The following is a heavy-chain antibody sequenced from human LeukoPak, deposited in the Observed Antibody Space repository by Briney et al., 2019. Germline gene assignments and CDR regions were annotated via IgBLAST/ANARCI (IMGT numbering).Heavy chain of an antibody. J-gene: IGHJ5*02. CDR3: ARDPIDYDSSGYYINWFDP. V-gene: IGHV4-34*01. Sequence: SETLSLTCAVYGGSFSGYYWSWIRQPPGKGLEWIGEINHSGSTNYNPSLKSRVTISVDTSKNQFSLKLSSVTAADTAVYYCARDPIDYDSSGYYINWFDPWGQGTLVTVSS. CDR2: INHSGST. D-gene: IGHD3-22*01. CDR1: GGSFSGYY.